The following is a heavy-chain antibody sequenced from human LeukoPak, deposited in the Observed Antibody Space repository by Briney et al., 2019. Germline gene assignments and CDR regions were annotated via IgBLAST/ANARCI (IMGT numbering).Heavy chain of an antibody. D-gene: IGHD6-13*01. CDR2: IWYDGSNK. CDR3: ARASYSSSWQVDAFDI. CDR1: GFNFGIHW. Sequence: GGSLRLSWAASGFNFGIHWMTWVRQAPGKGLEWVAIIWYDGSNKYYADSVKGRFTISRDNSKNTLYLQMNSLRAEDTAVYYCARASYSSSWQVDAFDIWGQGTMVTVSS. J-gene: IGHJ3*02. V-gene: IGHV3-33*08.